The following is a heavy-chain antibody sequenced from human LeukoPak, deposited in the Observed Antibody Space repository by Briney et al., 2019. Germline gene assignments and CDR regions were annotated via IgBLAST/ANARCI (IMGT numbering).Heavy chain of an antibody. CDR3: AVDPLGYYGSGSYYNVGY. Sequence: GGSLRLSCVASEFTFSFYWMQWVRQVPGKGLVWVSRINPDGSTTTYADSVQGRFTISRDNVKNTLYLQMNSLRAEDTAVYYCAVDPLGYYGSGSYYNVGYWGQGTLVTVSS. CDR2: INPDGSTT. CDR1: EFTFSFYW. J-gene: IGHJ4*02. D-gene: IGHD3-10*01. V-gene: IGHV3-74*01.